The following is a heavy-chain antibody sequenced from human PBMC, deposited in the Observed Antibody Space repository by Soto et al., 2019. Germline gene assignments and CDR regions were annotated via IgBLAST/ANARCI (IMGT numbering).Heavy chain of an antibody. CDR3: AKVVVAATRHTDFDS. J-gene: IGHJ4*02. D-gene: IGHD2-15*01. Sequence: PLETLSLTWTVSGGSINSNNYYWAWIRQPPGKGLAWIASIYYDGTTYYNSFLKSRVSISVDTSKNHFSLRLSSATAADTAVYYCAKVVVAATRHTDFDSWGQGTLVTVSS. CDR1: GGSINSNNYY. CDR2: IYYDGTT. V-gene: IGHV4-39*02.